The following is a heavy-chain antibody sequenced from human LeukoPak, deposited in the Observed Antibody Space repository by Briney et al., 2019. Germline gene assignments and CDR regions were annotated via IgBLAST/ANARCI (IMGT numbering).Heavy chain of an antibody. D-gene: IGHD5-18*01. J-gene: IGHJ3*02. V-gene: IGHV3-20*01. CDR2: INWNGGST. Sequence: GGSLRLSCAASGFTFDDYGMSRVRQAPGKGLEWVSGINWNGGSTGYADSVKGRFTISRDNAKNSLYLQMNSLRAEDTALYHCAKHVDTDMVGDAFDIWGQGTMVTVSS. CDR1: GFTFDDYG. CDR3: AKHVDTDMVGDAFDI.